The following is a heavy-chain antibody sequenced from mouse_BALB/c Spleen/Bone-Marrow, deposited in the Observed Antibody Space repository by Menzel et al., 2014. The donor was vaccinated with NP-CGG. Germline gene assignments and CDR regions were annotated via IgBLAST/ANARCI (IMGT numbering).Heavy chain of an antibody. J-gene: IGHJ2*01. Sequence: VQLQQSGPELVKPGASVKISCKASGYSFTGYYMHWVKQSHVKGLEWFGRINPNNGATSYNQNFKDKASLTVDKSSSTAYMELHSLTSEDSAVYYCARYYYGSSNFDYWGQGTIFTVSS. CDR3: ARYYYGSSNFDY. CDR2: INPNNGAT. CDR1: GYSFTGYY. D-gene: IGHD1-1*01. V-gene: IGHV1-26*01.